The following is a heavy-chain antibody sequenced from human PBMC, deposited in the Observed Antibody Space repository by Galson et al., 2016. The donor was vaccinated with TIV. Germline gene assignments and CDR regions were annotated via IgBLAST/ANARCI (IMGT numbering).Heavy chain of an antibody. CDR3: ARNVAQTGDFDD. Sequence: SVKVSCKASGYPFTNYDINWVRQTAGLGLEWLGWMHPDSGHTGYAQKFQGRVSMTRDTSISTAYMELRSLISEDTAVYYCARNVAQTGDFDDWGQGTLVTVSS. J-gene: IGHJ4*02. V-gene: IGHV1-8*01. CDR2: MHPDSGHT. D-gene: IGHD7-27*01. CDR1: GYPFTNYD.